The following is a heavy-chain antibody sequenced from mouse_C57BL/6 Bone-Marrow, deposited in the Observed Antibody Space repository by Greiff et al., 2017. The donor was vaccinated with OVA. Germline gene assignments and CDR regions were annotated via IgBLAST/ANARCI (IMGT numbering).Heavy chain of an antibody. D-gene: IGHD2-4*01. CDR1: GYTFTEYT. J-gene: IGHJ3*01. Sequence: VQGVESGAELVKPGASVKLSCKASGYTFTEYTIHWVKQRSGQGLEWIGWFYPGSGSIKYNEKFKDKATLTADKSSSTVYMELSRLTSEDSAVYICARHLYDYGVFAYWGQGTLVTVSA. CDR3: ARHLYDYGVFAY. CDR2: FYPGSGSI. V-gene: IGHV1-62-2*01.